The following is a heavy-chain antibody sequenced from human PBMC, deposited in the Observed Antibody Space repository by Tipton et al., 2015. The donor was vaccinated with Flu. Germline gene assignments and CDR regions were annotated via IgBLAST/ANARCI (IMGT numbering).Heavy chain of an antibody. V-gene: IGHV4-34*01. CDR3: ARKVTKSRHNWDYIDS. CDR2: INHSGST. J-gene: IGHJ4*02. Sequence: QLVQSGAEVKPSETLSLTCAVYGESFSGHDWSWIRQPPGKGLEWIGEINHSGSTNYNPSLKSRVTISVDTSKNQFSLKLKSVTAADTAVYFCARKVTKSRHNWDYIDSWGQGTLVTVSS. CDR1: GESFSGHD. D-gene: IGHD1-20*01.